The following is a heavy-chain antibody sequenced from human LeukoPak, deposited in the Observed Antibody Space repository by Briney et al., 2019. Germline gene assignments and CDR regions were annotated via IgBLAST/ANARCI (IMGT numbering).Heavy chain of an antibody. V-gene: IGHV4-59*01. Sequence: MASETLSLTCTVSGVSISSYYWSWIRQPPGKGLEWIGYIYYSGSTNYNPSLKSRVTISVDTSKNQFSLKLSSVTAADTAVYYCARGYDFWSATAGYWGQGTLVTVSS. CDR1: GVSISSYY. CDR3: ARGYDFWSATAGY. D-gene: IGHD3-3*01. J-gene: IGHJ4*02. CDR2: IYYSGST.